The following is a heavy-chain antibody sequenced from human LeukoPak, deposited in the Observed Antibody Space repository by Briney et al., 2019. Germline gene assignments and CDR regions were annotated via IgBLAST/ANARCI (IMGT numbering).Heavy chain of an antibody. CDR2: ISYDGSNK. V-gene: IGHV3-30-3*01. CDR1: GFTVSSNY. D-gene: IGHD1-14*01. CDR3: ARDRGTGTHYFDY. J-gene: IGHJ4*02. Sequence: GGSLRLSCAASGFTVSSNYMSWVRQAPGKGLEWVAVISYDGSNKYYADSVKGRFTISRDNSKNTLYLQMNSLRAEDTAVYYCARDRGTGTHYFDYWGQGTLVTVSS.